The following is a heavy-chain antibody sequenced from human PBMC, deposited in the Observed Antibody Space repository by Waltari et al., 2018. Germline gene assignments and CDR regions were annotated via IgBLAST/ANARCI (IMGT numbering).Heavy chain of an antibody. J-gene: IGHJ5*02. Sequence: QLQESGPGLVKPSETLSLTCAVSGYSISSGYHWGWIRQSPGRGLEYIGTMYHSGTTYYNPSLKSRVPIAEDTSKNQCSLNLSSVTAADTAVYYCARGRLAVDGFNWFDPWGQGILVAVSS. CDR3: ARGRLAVDGFNWFDP. V-gene: IGHV4-38-2*01. CDR1: GYSISSGYH. CDR2: MYHSGTT. D-gene: IGHD6-19*01.